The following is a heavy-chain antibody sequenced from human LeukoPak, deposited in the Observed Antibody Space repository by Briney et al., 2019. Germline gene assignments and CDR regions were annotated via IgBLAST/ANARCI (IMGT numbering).Heavy chain of an antibody. CDR2: ISSSGSTI. CDR1: GFTFSDYY. J-gene: IGHJ4*02. D-gene: IGHD6-19*01. CDR3: ASGDPEQWLEGSIDY. V-gene: IGHV3-11*04. Sequence: PGGSLRLSCAASGFTFSDYYMSWVRQAPGKGLEWVSYISSSGSTIYYADSVKGRFTISRDNAKNSLYLQMNSLRAEDTAVYYCASGDPEQWLEGSIDYWGQGTLVTVSS.